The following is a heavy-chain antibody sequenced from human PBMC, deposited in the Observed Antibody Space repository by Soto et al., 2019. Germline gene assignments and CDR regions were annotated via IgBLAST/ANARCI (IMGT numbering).Heavy chain of an antibody. D-gene: IGHD6-19*01. CDR3: AKDGAGAVAGTGFDY. Sequence: QVQLVESGGGVVQPGRSLRLSCAASGFTFSSYGMHWVRQAPGKGLEWVAVISYDGSNKNYADSVKGRFTISRDNSKNTLYLQMNSLRAEDTAVYYCAKDGAGAVAGTGFDYWGQGTLVTVSS. CDR1: GFTFSSYG. CDR2: ISYDGSNK. J-gene: IGHJ4*02. V-gene: IGHV3-30*18.